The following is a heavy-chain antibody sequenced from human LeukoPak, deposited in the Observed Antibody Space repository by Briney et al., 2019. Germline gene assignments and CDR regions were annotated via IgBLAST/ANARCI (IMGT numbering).Heavy chain of an antibody. CDR2: INPNSGVT. J-gene: IGHJ4*02. Sequence: EASVKVSCKTSRYTFTGYYIHWVRQAPGQGLEWMGWINPNSGVTNYAQRFQGRVTMTRDTSIGTAYMELTKLISDDTAVYYCARSSITTIPNFDYWGQGTLVTVSS. V-gene: IGHV1-2*02. D-gene: IGHD5-12*01. CDR3: ARSSITTIPNFDY. CDR1: RYTFTGYY.